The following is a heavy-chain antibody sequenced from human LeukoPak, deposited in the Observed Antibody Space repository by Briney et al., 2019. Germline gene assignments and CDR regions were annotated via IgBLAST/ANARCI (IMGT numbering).Heavy chain of an antibody. Sequence: GESLKISCKGSGYSFTSYWIGWVRQMPGKGLEWMGIIYPGDSDTRYSPSFQGQVTISADKSISTAYLQWSSLKASDTAMYYCARAIGYCSSTSCRYFDYWGQGTLVTVSS. V-gene: IGHV5-51*01. CDR1: GYSFTSYW. D-gene: IGHD2-2*01. J-gene: IGHJ4*02. CDR2: IYPGDSDT. CDR3: ARAIGYCSSTSCRYFDY.